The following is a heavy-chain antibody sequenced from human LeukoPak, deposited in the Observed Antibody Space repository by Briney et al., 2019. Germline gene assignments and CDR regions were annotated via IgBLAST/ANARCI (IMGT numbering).Heavy chain of an antibody. V-gene: IGHV1-2*02. CDR3: ARDRETYCYDSSGYYGNY. CDR2: INPNSGGT. CDR1: GYTFTGYY. Sequence: AASVKVSCKASGYTFTGYYMHWVRQAPGQGLEWMGWINPNSGGTNYAQKFQGRITMTRDTSISTAYMELSRLRSDDTAVYYCARDRETYCYDSSGYYGNYWGQGTLVTVSS. D-gene: IGHD3-22*01. J-gene: IGHJ4*02.